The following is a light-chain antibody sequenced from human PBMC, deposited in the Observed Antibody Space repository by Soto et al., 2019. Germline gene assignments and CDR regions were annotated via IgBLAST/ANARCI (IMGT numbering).Light chain of an antibody. Sequence: EIVLTQSAATLSLSPGERDTLSCRASQSVFSYLAWYQQKPGQAPRLLIYDASNRVTGIPARVSGSGSGTDFTLTISRLEPEDFALYYCQQYGGSPTTFGQGTRLEIK. J-gene: IGKJ5*01. CDR2: DAS. V-gene: IGKV3-11*01. CDR1: QSVFSY. CDR3: QQYGGSPTT.